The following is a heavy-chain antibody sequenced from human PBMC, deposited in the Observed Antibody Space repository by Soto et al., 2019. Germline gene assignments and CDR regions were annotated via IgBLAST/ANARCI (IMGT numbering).Heavy chain of an antibody. CDR1: GGSISSYY. Sequence: SETLSLTCTVSGGSISSYYWSWIRQPPGKGLEWIGYIYYSGSTNYNPSLKSRVTISVDTSKNQFSLKLSSVTAADTAVYYCARGAKLEPHFYYYYYMDVWGKGTTVTVSS. J-gene: IGHJ6*03. V-gene: IGHV4-59*01. D-gene: IGHD1-1*01. CDR2: IYYSGST. CDR3: ARGAKLEPHFYYYYYMDV.